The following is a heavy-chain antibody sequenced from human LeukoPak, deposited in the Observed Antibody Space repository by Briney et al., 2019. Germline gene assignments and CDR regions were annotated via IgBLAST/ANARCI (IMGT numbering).Heavy chain of an antibody. Sequence: GRSLRLSCAASGFTFDDYAMHWVRQAPGKGLEWVSGISWNSGSIGYADSVKGRFTISRDNAKNSLYLQMNSLRAEDTALYYCAKDKDSYGDPMFDYWGQGTLVTVSS. J-gene: IGHJ4*02. CDR3: AKDKDSYGDPMFDY. CDR1: GFTFDDYA. CDR2: ISWNSGSI. D-gene: IGHD4-17*01. V-gene: IGHV3-9*01.